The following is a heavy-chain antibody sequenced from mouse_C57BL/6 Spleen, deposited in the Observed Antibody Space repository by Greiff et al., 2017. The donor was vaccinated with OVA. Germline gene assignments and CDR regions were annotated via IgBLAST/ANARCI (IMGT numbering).Heavy chain of an antibody. CDR3: ARGYSTPDY. D-gene: IGHD2-3*01. Sequence: VQLQQPGAELVKPGASVKLSCKASGYTFTSYWMQWVKQRPGQGLEWIGEIDPSDSYTNYNQKFKGKATLTVDTSSSTAYMQLSSLTSEDSAVYYCARGYSTPDYWGQGTTLTVSS. CDR2: IDPSDSYT. CDR1: GYTFTSYW. J-gene: IGHJ2*01. V-gene: IGHV1-50*01.